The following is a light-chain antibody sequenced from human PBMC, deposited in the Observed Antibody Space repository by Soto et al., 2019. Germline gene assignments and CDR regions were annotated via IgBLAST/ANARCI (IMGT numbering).Light chain of an antibody. Sequence: EIVLTQSPATLSLSPGERATLSCRASQSVSSNLAWYQQKPGQAPRLLIYDASNRATGIPARFSGSGSGTDFTLTISSLEPEDFAVYYFQQRSNWPSTFGQWTRLEIK. CDR3: QQRSNWPST. J-gene: IGKJ5*01. CDR1: QSVSSN. CDR2: DAS. V-gene: IGKV3-11*01.